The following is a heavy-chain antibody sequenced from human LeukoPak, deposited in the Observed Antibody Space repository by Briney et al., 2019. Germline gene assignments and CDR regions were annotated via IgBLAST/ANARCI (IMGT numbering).Heavy chain of an antibody. J-gene: IGHJ6*02. D-gene: IGHD3-10*01. CDR2: ISAYNGNT. CDR3: ARDPPLMVREVMSGSEYYYSGMDV. CDR1: GYTFTSYG. Sequence: APVKVSCKASGYTFTSYGISWVRQAPGQGLEWRGWISAYNGNTNYAQKLQGRVTMTTDTSTSTAYMELRSLRLDGTAVYYCARDPPLMVREVMSGSEYYYSGMDVWGQGTTVIVSS. V-gene: IGHV1-18*01.